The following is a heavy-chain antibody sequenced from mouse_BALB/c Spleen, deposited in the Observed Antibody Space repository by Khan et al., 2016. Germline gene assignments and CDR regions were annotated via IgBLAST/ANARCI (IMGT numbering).Heavy chain of an antibody. CDR2: INPGSGGT. J-gene: IGHJ1*01. CDR1: GYAFTNYL. V-gene: IGHV1-54*01. CDR3: ARWYDWYFDV. D-gene: IGHD2-14*01. Sequence: QVRLQQSGAELVRPGTSVKVSCKASGYAFTNYLIEWVKQRPGQGLEWIGVINPGSGGTNYNEKFKGKATLTADNSSSTAYMQLSSLTSDDSAVYYCARWYDWYFDVWSAGTTVTVSS.